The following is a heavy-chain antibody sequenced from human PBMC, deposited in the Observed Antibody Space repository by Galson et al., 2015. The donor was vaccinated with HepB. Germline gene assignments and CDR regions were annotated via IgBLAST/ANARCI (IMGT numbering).Heavy chain of an antibody. CDR1: GFTFSSYS. CDR2: ISSSSSYI. V-gene: IGHV3-21*01. J-gene: IGHJ4*02. D-gene: IGHD3-22*01. Sequence: SLRLSCAASGFTFSSYSMNWVRQAPGKGLEWVSSISSSSSYIYYADSVKGRFTISRDNAKNSLYLQMNSLRAEDTAVYYCARDLGYDSSGYYYGAGFDYWGQGTLVTVSS. CDR3: ARDLGYDSSGYYYGAGFDY.